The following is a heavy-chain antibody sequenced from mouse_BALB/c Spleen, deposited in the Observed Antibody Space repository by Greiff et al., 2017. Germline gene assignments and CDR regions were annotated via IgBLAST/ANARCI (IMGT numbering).Heavy chain of an antibody. Sequence: EVHLVESGAELVKPGASVKLSCTASGFNIKDTYMHWVKQRPEQGLEWIGRIDPANGNTKYDPKFQGKATITADTSSNTAYLQLSSLTSEDTAVYYCARCGYYFYSFDYWGQGTTLTVSS. CDR1: GFNIKDTY. V-gene: IGHV14-3*02. CDR2: IDPANGNT. J-gene: IGHJ2*01. D-gene: IGHD2-3*01. CDR3: ARCGYYFYSFDY.